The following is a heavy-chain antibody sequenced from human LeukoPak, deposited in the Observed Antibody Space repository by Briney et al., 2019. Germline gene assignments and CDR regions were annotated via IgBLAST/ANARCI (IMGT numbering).Heavy chain of an antibody. Sequence: PSETLSLTCTVSGDSMSSYYWNFIRQPAGKGLEWIGRIHTSWTTYYNPSLKSRITMSVDTSRNQFSLGLTSVTAADTAVYYCARGDYYDGGGRNWFDPWGQGTLVTVSS. D-gene: IGHD3-16*01. J-gene: IGHJ5*02. CDR2: IHTSWTT. CDR1: GDSMSSYY. CDR3: ARGDYYDGGGRNWFDP. V-gene: IGHV4-4*07.